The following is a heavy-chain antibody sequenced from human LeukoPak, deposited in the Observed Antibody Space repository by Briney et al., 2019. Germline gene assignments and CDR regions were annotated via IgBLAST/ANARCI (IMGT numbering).Heavy chain of an antibody. CDR2: ISSSGSTI. D-gene: IGHD2-2*01. CDR1: GFTFSDYY. Sequence: VKTGGSLRLSCAASGFTFSDYYMSWIRQAPGKGLGWVSYISSSGSTIYYADSVKGRFTISRDNAKNSLYLQMNSLRAEDTAVYYCARDSGSTSQLDYWGQGTLVTVSS. CDR3: ARDSGSTSQLDY. V-gene: IGHV3-11*01. J-gene: IGHJ4*02.